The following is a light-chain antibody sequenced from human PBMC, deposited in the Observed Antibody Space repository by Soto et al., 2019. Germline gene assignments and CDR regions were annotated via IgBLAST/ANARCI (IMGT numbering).Light chain of an antibody. J-gene: IGLJ3*02. CDR1: SSDIGAYKY. CDR2: EVS. CDR3: SSYASATTRV. V-gene: IGLV2-14*01. Sequence: QPALTQPASVSGSPGQSVTISCTGTSSDIGAYKYVSWYQQHPGKPPKLMIYEVSNRPSGVSHRFSGSKSGNTASLTISGLQAEDEADYYCSSYASATTRVFGGGTKVTVL.